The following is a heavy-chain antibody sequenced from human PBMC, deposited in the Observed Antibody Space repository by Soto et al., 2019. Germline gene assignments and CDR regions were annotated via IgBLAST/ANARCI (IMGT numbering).Heavy chain of an antibody. V-gene: IGHV3-23*01. Sequence: GGSLRLSCAASGFTYSSYAMSWVRQAPGKGLEWVSTISGSGGTTYNADSVKGRFTISRDNSKNTLYLQMNSLRAEDTAVYYCAKDRSIYGSVDYWGQGTLVTVSS. D-gene: IGHD3-10*01. CDR2: ISGSGGTT. CDR3: AKDRSIYGSVDY. J-gene: IGHJ4*02. CDR1: GFTYSSYA.